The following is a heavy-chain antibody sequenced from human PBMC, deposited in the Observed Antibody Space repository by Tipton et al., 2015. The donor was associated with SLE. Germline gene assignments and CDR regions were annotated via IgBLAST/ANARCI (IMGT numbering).Heavy chain of an antibody. Sequence: TLSLTCTVSGGSISSHYWGWIRQPPGKGLEWIGYISYSETTNYNPSLKSRVTISVDTSKNQLSLKLRSVTAADTAVYYCAGAWQGYCSGGTCYVLDYWGQGTLVTVSS. D-gene: IGHD2-15*01. CDR1: GGSISSHY. CDR3: AGAWQGYCSGGTCYVLDY. CDR2: ISYSETT. V-gene: IGHV4-59*11. J-gene: IGHJ4*02.